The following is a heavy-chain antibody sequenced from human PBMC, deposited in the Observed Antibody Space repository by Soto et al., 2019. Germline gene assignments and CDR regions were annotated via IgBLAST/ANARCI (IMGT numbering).Heavy chain of an antibody. D-gene: IGHD3-10*01. CDR1: GGSISSGGYY. CDR2: IYYSGST. Sequence: PSETLSLTCTVSGGSISSGGYYWSWIRQHPGKGLEWIGYIYYSGSTYYNPSLKSRVTISVDTSKNQFSLKLSSVTAADTAVYYCARWGTESPYYYGSGSYYRLQFQHWGQGTLVTVSS. V-gene: IGHV4-31*03. J-gene: IGHJ1*01. CDR3: ARWGTESPYYYGSGSYYRLQFQH.